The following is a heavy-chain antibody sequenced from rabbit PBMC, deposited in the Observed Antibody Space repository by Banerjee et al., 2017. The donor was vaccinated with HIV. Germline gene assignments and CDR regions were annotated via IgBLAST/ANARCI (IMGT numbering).Heavy chain of an antibody. Sequence: QEQLEESGGDLVKPEGSLTLTCTASGFSFSSSYYMSWVRQAPGKGLEWIACINTISGDTVYASWAKGRFTITRSTSLSTVTLQMTSLTAADTATYFCARDLAGVIGWNFNLWGPGTLVTVS. CDR2: INTISGDT. D-gene: IGHD4-1*01. CDR3: ARDLAGVIGWNFNL. CDR1: GFSFSSSYY. V-gene: IGHV1S45*01. J-gene: IGHJ4*01.